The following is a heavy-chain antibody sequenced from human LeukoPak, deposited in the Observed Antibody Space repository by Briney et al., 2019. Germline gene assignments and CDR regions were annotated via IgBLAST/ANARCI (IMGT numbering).Heavy chain of an antibody. D-gene: IGHD3-22*01. CDR1: GGTFSSYA. CDR3: ARGTMTVVSHQYFDY. CDR2: IIPIFGTA. V-gene: IGHV1-69*13. J-gene: IGHJ4*02. Sequence: GASVKVSCKASGGTFSSYAISWVRQAPGQGLEWMGGIIPIFGTANYAQKFQGRVTITADESTSTAYMELSSLRSEDTAVYYCARGTMTVVSHQYFDYWGQGTLVTVSS.